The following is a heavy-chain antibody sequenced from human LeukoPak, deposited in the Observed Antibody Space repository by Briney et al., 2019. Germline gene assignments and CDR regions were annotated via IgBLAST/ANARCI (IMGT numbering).Heavy chain of an antibody. CDR2: ISAYNGNT. J-gene: IGHJ4*02. V-gene: IGHV1-18*01. CDR3: ARMIGDGDYFDY. CDR1: GYTFTSYG. D-gene: IGHD5-24*01. Sequence: ASVKVSCKASGYTFTSYGISWVRQAPGQGLEWMGWISAYNGNTNYAQKLQGRVTMTTDTSTSTAYMEQKSLRSDDTAVYYCARMIGDGDYFDYWGQGTLVTVSS.